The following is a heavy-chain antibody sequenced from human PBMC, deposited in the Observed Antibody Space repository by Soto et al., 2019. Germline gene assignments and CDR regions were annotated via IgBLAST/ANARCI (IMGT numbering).Heavy chain of an antibody. CDR2: INHSGST. V-gene: IGHV4-34*01. D-gene: IGHD3-3*01. Sequence: PSETLSLTCAVYGGSFSGYYWSWIRQPPGKGLEWIGEINHSGSTNYNPSLKSRVTISVDTSKNQFSLKLSSVTAADTAVYYCARGFNSYYDFWSGYYTTWFDPWGQGTLVT. J-gene: IGHJ5*02. CDR1: GGSFSGYY. CDR3: ARGFNSYYDFWSGYYTTWFDP.